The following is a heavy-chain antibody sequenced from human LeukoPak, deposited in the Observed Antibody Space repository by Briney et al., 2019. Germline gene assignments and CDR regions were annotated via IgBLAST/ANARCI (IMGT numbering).Heavy chain of an antibody. D-gene: IGHD3-3*01. Sequence: SVKVSCKASGYTFTSYDINWVRQVTGQGLEWMGGIIPIFGTANYAQKFQGRVTITADESTSTAYMELSSLRSEDTAVYYCARVDFWSGPYYYYYYMDVWGKGTTVTVSS. CDR1: GYTFTSYD. J-gene: IGHJ6*03. V-gene: IGHV1-69*13. CDR2: IIPIFGTA. CDR3: ARVDFWSGPYYYYYYMDV.